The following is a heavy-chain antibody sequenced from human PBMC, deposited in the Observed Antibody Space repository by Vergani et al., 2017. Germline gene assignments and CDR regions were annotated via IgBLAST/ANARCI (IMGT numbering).Heavy chain of an antibody. D-gene: IGHD2-15*01. CDR2: TRYDGIVE. CDR3: ATAVAEYCRGASCYDFFEY. CDR1: GFTFTNYG. J-gene: IGHJ4*02. Sequence: QVQLVESGGGVVQPGGSLRLSCAASGFTFTNYGMHWVRQAPGKGLEWVAFTRYDGIVEYYGDSVRGRFTISRDNSKNTLYLQMNRLRPEDTAVYYCATAVAEYCRGASCYDFFEYWGQGTLVTVAS. V-gene: IGHV3-30*02.